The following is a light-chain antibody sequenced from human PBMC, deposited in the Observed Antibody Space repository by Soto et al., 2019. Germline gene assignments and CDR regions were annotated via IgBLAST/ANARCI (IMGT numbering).Light chain of an antibody. Sequence: EVVLTQSPGTLSLSPGERATLSCRASQTVSNNYFAWYQQKPGQAPRLLIFGSSDRATGIPDRFSGSGSGTDFTLTISRREPEDVAVYYCQQYGSSVPYTFGQGTKLEIK. V-gene: IGKV3-20*01. CDR1: QTVSNNY. CDR2: GSS. J-gene: IGKJ2*01. CDR3: QQYGSSVPYT.